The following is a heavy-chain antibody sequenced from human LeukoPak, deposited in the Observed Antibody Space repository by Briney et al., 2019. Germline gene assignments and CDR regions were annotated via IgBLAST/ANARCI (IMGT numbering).Heavy chain of an antibody. D-gene: IGHD6-19*01. CDR1: GFTFSSYW. Sequence: PGGSLRLSCAASGFTFSSYWMHWVRQAPGKGLVWVSRINSDGSSTSYADSVKGRFTISRDNAKNTLYLQMNSLRAEDTAVYYCARARQWLVNPFDYWGQGTLVTVSS. J-gene: IGHJ4*02. CDR2: INSDGSST. V-gene: IGHV3-74*01. CDR3: ARARQWLVNPFDY.